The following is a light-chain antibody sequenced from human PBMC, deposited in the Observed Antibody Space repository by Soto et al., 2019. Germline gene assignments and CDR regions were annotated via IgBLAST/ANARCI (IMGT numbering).Light chain of an antibody. CDR1: SSDVGSYNR. Sequence: QSALTQPPSVSGSPGQSVTISCTGTSSDVGSYNRVSWYQQPPGTAPKLMIFEVSNRPSGVPDRFSGYKSGNTASLTISGLQAEDEADYYCSSYTTSSTDVFGTGTKLTVL. CDR2: EVS. V-gene: IGLV2-18*02. CDR3: SSYTTSSTDV. J-gene: IGLJ1*01.